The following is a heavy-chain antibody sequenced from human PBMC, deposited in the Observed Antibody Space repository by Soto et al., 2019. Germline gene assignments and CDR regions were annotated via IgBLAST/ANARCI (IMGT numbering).Heavy chain of an antibody. D-gene: IGHD2-15*01. Sequence: QVRLQESGPGLVKPSETLSLTCTVSGDSIGNVKYHWGWIRQSPGKGLEWIGSMYSTGSTQYNPSLQSRVTMSVDTSTNQFSLKLRSVTAADPAIYYCARRPVRGGNSGVGFDPWGQGTLVTVSS. CDR2: MYSTGST. CDR3: ARRPVRGGNSGVGFDP. J-gene: IGHJ5*02. V-gene: IGHV4-39*01. CDR1: GDSIGNVKYH.